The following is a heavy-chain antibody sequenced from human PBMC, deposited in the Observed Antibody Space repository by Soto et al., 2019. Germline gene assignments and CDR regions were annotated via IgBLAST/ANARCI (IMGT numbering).Heavy chain of an antibody. CDR1: GGTFNSYV. CDR2: IISIFGTP. CDR3: ARDLGSGYDPGDY. V-gene: IGHV1-69*12. D-gene: IGHD5-12*01. J-gene: IGHJ4*02. Sequence: QVQLVQSGAEVKKPGSSVKVSCKASGGTFNSYVFNWVRQAPGQGLEWMGGIISIFGTPNYGQKFQGRVTITGDESTSTGSMELSSLTSEDTAIYYCARDLGSGYDPGDYWGQGTLVTVSS.